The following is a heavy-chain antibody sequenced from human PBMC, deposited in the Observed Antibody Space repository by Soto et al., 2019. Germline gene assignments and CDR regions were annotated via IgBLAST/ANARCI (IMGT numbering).Heavy chain of an antibody. CDR3: AKDGHSVKWYYYMDV. J-gene: IGHJ6*03. CDR2: ITASGDDT. D-gene: IGHD2-8*01. Sequence: EVQLLESGGGLVQPGGSLRLSCAASGFTFSSHAMTWVRQVPGKGLEWVSTITASGDDTFYADSVKGRFIISRDNSENTVFLQMTNLRAADTAAYYCAKDGHSVKWYYYMDVWGKGTTVTVSS. V-gene: IGHV3-23*01. CDR1: GFTFSSHA.